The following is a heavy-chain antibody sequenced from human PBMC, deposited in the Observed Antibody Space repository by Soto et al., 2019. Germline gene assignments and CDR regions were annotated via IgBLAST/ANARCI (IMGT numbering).Heavy chain of an antibody. V-gene: IGHV1-69*13. CDR2: IIPIFGTA. CDR1: GGTFSSYA. J-gene: IGHJ5*02. Sequence: SVKVSCKASGGTFSSYAISWVRQAPGQGLEWMGGIIPIFGTANYAQKFQGRVTITADESTSTAYMELSSLRSEDTAVYYCARLNSRSRSPGGWFDPWGQGTLVTVSS. D-gene: IGHD6-13*01. CDR3: ARLNSRSRSPGGWFDP.